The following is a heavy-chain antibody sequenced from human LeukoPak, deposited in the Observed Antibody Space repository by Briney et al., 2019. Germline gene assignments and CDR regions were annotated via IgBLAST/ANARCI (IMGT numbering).Heavy chain of an antibody. CDR3: ARLTSLGVSAALFFDS. CDR2: IYPGDSDT. J-gene: IGHJ4*02. Sequence: GESLKISCQGSGYGFSSYWLAWVRQMPGKGLDWLGVIYPGDSDTRYSPTFQGQVTISVDKSVNNAYLQWTSLEASDSGIYYCARLTSLGVSAALFFDSWGQGTLVTVSS. V-gene: IGHV5-51*01. CDR1: GYGFSSYW. D-gene: IGHD6-13*01.